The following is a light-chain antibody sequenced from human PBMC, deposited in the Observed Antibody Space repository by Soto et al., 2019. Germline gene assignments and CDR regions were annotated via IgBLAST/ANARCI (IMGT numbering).Light chain of an antibody. V-gene: IGLV2-14*01. J-gene: IGLJ1*01. CDR2: EVG. CDR1: SIDVGAYNY. CDR3: CSYAGSSV. Sequence: QSVLTQFASVSGSPGQSITISCTGTSIDVGAYNYVSWYQQHPDKAPKLLIYEVGNRPSGVSTRFSGSKSGNTAYLSISGLQAEDEADYYCCSYAGSSVFGTGTKVTVL.